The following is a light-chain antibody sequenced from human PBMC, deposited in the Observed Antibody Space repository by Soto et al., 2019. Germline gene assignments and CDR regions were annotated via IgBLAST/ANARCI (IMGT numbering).Light chain of an antibody. Sequence: QLVLTQPPSASGTPGQKVTISCSGSSSNIGSSFVYWYQHLPGTAPKLLIYSNNQRPSGVPDRFSGSTSGTSASLAISGLRSEDEADYYCAAWDDTLSGHVVFGGGTKLTVL. CDR2: SNN. J-gene: IGLJ2*01. V-gene: IGLV1-47*02. CDR1: SSNIGSSF. CDR3: AAWDDTLSGHVV.